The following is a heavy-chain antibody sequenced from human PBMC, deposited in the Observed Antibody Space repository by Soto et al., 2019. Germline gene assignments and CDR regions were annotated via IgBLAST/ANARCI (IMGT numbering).Heavy chain of an antibody. J-gene: IGHJ6*03. CDR3: ARGYCSSTSCYYNYYYYMDV. CDR2: ISSSSSYI. V-gene: IGHV3-21*01. CDR1: GFTFSSYS. Sequence: GGSLRLSCAASGFTFSSYSMNWVRQAPGKGLEWVSSISSSSSYIYYADSVKGRFTISRDNAKNSLYLQMNSLRAEDTAVYYCARGYCSSTSCYYNYYYYMDVWGKGTTVTVSS. D-gene: IGHD2-2*01.